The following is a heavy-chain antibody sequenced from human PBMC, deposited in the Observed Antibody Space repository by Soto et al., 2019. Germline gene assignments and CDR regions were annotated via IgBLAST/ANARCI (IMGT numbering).Heavy chain of an antibody. J-gene: IGHJ4*02. Sequence: MTSETLSLTCTVSGGSISSYYWSWIRQPPGKGLEWIGYIYYSGSTNYNPSLKSRVTISVDTSKNQFSLKLSSVTAADTAVYYCARGAVVVPAAIWGDYYFDYWGQGTLVTVSS. CDR2: IYYSGST. V-gene: IGHV4-59*01. CDR1: GGSISSYY. CDR3: ARGAVVVPAAIWGDYYFDY. D-gene: IGHD2-2*01.